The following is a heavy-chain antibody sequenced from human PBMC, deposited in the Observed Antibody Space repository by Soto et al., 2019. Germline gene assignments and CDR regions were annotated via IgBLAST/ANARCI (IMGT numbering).Heavy chain of an antibody. V-gene: IGHV1-69*13. CDR1: GGTFSSYA. CDR2: IIPIFGTA. J-gene: IGHJ3*02. CDR3: ARVERGGHDAFDI. Sequence: GASVKVSCKASGGTFSSYAISWVRQAPGQGLEWMGGIIPIFGTANYAQKFQGRVTITADESTSTAYMELSSLRSEDTAVYYCARVERGGHDAFDIWGQGTMVTVSS.